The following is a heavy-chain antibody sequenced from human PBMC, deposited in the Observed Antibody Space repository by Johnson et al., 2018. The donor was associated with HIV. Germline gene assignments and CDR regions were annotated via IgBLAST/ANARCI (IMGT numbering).Heavy chain of an antibody. CDR3: ARRSMTSDGFDI. Sequence: QVQLVESGGGVVHPGGSLRLSCAASGFIFNSYGMHWVRQAPGKGLEWVAFIRYDGSNGYYGDSVKGRFTTSRENAKNSFYLQMNSLGAGDTAIYYCARRSMTSDGFDIWGQGTMVIVSS. V-gene: IGHV3-30*02. J-gene: IGHJ3*02. CDR2: IRYDGSNG. CDR1: GFIFNSYG. D-gene: IGHD2-8*01.